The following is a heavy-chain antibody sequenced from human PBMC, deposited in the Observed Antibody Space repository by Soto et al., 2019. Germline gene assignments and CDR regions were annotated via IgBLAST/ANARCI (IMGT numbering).Heavy chain of an antibody. CDR2: ISSSSSYI. CDR1: GFTFSSYS. Sequence: EVQLVESGGGLVKPGGSLRLSCAASGFTFSSYSMNWVRQAPGKGLEWVSSISSSSSYIYYADSVKGRFTISRDNAKNSLYLQMNSLRAEDTAVYYCASPYCGGDCYSTYYYYGMDVWGQVTTVTVSS. D-gene: IGHD2-21*02. V-gene: IGHV3-21*01. CDR3: ASPYCGGDCYSTYYYYGMDV. J-gene: IGHJ6*02.